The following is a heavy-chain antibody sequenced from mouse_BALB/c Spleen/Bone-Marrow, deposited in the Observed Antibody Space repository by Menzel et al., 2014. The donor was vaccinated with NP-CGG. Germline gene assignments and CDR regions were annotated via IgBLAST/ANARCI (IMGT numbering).Heavy chain of an antibody. Sequence: VQLQQSGAELVRPGASVKLSCKASGYTFTSNWINWVKQRPGQGLEWIGNIYPSDSYTNYNQKFKDKAILTVDKSSSTAYMQLSSPTSEDSAVYYCTRGSSYVGYAMDYWGQGTSVTVSS. CDR3: TRGSSYVGYAMDY. CDR1: GYTFTSNW. J-gene: IGHJ4*01. V-gene: IGHV1-69*02. D-gene: IGHD1-1*01. CDR2: IYPSDSYT.